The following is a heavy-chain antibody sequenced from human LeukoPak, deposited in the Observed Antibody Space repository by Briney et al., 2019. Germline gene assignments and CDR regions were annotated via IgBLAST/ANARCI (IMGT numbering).Heavy chain of an antibody. D-gene: IGHD3-10*01. CDR2: ISSSSSYI. J-gene: IGHJ6*03. V-gene: IGHV3-21*01. Sequence: GGSLRLSCAASGSTFSSYSMNWVRQAPGKGLEWVSSISSSSSYIYYADSVKGRFTISRDNAKNSLYLQMNSLRAEDTAVYYCAKLGKTENHYGSGRFSYYYYMDVWGKGTTVTVSS. CDR3: AKLGKTENHYGSGRFSYYYYMDV. CDR1: GSTFSSYS.